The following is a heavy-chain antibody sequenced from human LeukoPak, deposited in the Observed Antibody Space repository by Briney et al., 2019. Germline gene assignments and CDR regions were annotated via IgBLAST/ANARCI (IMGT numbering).Heavy chain of an antibody. Sequence: PSETLSLTCAVYGGSFSGYYWSWIRQPPGKGLEWIGYIYYSGSTYYNPSLKSRVTISVDTSKNQFSLKLSSVTAADTAVYYCAREAHYYDSSGYAYAFDIWGQGTMVTVSS. V-gene: IGHV4-59*01. CDR2: IYYSGST. CDR1: GGSFSGYY. D-gene: IGHD3-22*01. CDR3: AREAHYYDSSGYAYAFDI. J-gene: IGHJ3*02.